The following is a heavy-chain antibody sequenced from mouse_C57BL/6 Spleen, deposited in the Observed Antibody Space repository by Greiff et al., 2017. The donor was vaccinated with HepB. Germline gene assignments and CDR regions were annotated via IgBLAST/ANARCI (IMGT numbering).Heavy chain of an antibody. CDR1: GYTFTSYG. Sequence: VKLVESGAELARPGASVKLSCKASGYTFTSYGISWVKQRTGQGLEWIGEIYPRSGNTYYNEKFKGKATLTADKSSSTAYMELRSLTSEDSAVYFCARTYYYGSSHYWGQGTTLTVSS. CDR3: ARTYYYGSSHY. J-gene: IGHJ2*01. V-gene: IGHV1-81*01. CDR2: IYPRSGNT. D-gene: IGHD1-1*01.